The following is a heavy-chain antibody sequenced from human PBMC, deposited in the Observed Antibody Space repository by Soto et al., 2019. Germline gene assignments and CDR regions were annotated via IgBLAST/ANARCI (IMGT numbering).Heavy chain of an antibody. CDR3: ARYYDSSGPQFFGFDP. J-gene: IGHJ5*02. CDR2: ISGSGGGT. Sequence: GGPLILSCTASGFNFNIYSMSWVRQAPGKGLEWVSAISGSGGGTYYADSVEGRFTISRDNSKSTLYLQMNNLEVEDTAVYYCARYYDSSGPQFFGFDPWGQGTLVTVS. CDR1: GFNFNIYS. V-gene: IGHV3-23*01. D-gene: IGHD3-22*01.